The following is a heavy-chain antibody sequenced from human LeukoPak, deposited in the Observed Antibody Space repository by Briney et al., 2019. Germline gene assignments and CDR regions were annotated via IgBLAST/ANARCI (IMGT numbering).Heavy chain of an antibody. CDR2: ISSSSRYI. D-gene: IGHD6-19*01. CDR1: GFTFSSYS. V-gene: IGHV3-21*01. J-gene: IGHJ4*02. Sequence: PGGSLRLSCAASGFTFSSYSMNWVRQAPGKGLEWVSSISSSSRYIYYADSVKGRFTISRDNAKNSLYLQMNSLRAEDTAVYYCARDRGYSSGWATYFDYWGQGTLVTVSS. CDR3: ARDRGYSSGWATYFDY.